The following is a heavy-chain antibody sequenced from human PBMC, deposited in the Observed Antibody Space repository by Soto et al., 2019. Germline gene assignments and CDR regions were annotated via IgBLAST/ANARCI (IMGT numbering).Heavy chain of an antibody. CDR3: ARGPRVGSGWYVDGY. Sequence: QVQLQQWGAGLLKPSETLSLTCAVYGGSFSGYYWSWIRQPPGKGLEWIGEINHSGSTNYNPSLKSRVTISVDTSKNQFSLKLRSVTAADTAVYYCARGPRVGSGWYVDGYWGQGTLVTVSS. CDR2: INHSGST. D-gene: IGHD6-13*01. J-gene: IGHJ4*02. V-gene: IGHV4-34*01. CDR1: GGSFSGYY.